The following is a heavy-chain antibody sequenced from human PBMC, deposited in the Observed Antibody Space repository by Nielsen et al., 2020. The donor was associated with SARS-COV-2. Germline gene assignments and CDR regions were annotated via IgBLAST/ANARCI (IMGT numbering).Heavy chain of an antibody. Sequence: ASVKVSCKASGYTFTGYYMHWVRQAPGQGLEWMGWINPNSGGTNYAQQFQGWVTMTRDTSISTAYMELSRLRSDDTAVYYCARDDWRLRKGGMDVWGQGTTVTVSS. CDR1: GYTFTGYY. J-gene: IGHJ6*02. CDR2: INPNSGGT. CDR3: ARDDWRLRKGGMDV. V-gene: IGHV1-2*04. D-gene: IGHD6-25*01.